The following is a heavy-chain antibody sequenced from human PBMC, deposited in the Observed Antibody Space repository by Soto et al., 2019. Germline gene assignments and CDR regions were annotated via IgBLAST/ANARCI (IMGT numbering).Heavy chain of an antibody. D-gene: IGHD2-15*01. V-gene: IGHV4-59*08. CDR3: ARLGCSGGSCPFDP. Sequence: QVQLQESGPGLVKPSETLSLICTVSGGSIADYYWSWIRQPPGKGLECIGYIYYRGSTNYNPSLKSRVTISVDRSKIQFSLKLSSVTAADTAVYYCARLGCSGGSCPFDPWGQGTLVTVSS. J-gene: IGHJ5*02. CDR1: GGSIADYY. CDR2: IYYRGST.